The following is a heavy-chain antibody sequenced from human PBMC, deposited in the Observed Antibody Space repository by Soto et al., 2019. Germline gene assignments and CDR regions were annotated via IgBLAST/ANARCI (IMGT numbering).Heavy chain of an antibody. CDR3: ARVYYYDSGALFDT. J-gene: IGHJ5*02. Sequence: GGSLRLSCAASGFTFSSYSMSWVRQAPGKGLEWVSYITSSSSTLYYADSVEGRFTISRDNAKNSLYLQMNSLRDEDTAVYYCARVYYYDSGALFDTWGQGTLVTVSS. CDR2: ITSSSSTL. D-gene: IGHD3-22*01. V-gene: IGHV3-48*02. CDR1: GFTFSSYS.